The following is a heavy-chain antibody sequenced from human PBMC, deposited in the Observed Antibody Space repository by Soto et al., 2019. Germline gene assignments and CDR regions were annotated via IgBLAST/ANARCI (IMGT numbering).Heavy chain of an antibody. Sequence: GSLRLSCAASGFTFSSYSMNWVRQAPGKGLEWVSSISSSSSYIYYADSVKGRFTISRDNAKNSLYLQMNSLRAEDTAVYYCARNLPGDAFDIWGQGTMVTVSS. CDR3: ARNLPGDAFDI. CDR2: ISSSSSYI. CDR1: GFTFSSYS. V-gene: IGHV3-21*01. J-gene: IGHJ3*02. D-gene: IGHD3-10*01.